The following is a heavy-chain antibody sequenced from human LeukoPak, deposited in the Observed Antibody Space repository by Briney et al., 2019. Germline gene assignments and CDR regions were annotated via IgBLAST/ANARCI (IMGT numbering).Heavy chain of an antibody. CDR1: GLTFDDYA. CDR3: AKGVSRYYDFWSGPIDY. D-gene: IGHD3-3*01. Sequence: PGGSLRLSCAASGLTFDDYAMHWVRQAPGKGLEWVSFISWDGGSTYYADSVKGRFTISRDNSKNSLYLQMNSLRAEDTALYYCAKGVSRYYDFWSGPIDYWGQGTLVTVSS. J-gene: IGHJ4*02. CDR2: ISWDGGST. V-gene: IGHV3-43D*04.